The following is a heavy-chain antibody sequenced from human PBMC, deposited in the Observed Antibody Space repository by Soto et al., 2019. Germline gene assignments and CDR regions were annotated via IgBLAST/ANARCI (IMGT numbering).Heavy chain of an antibody. CDR1: GFSLNNARVA. CDR2: ILSNDET. Sequence: QVTLKESGPVVVKPTETLTLTCTVSGFSLNNARVAVSWIRQPPGKALEWLAHILSNDETSYNTSLRSRLTISTDTSKSQVCLTMTHMDPEDAATYYCARGLAPKRYYFDYWGQGALVTVSS. V-gene: IGHV2-26*01. J-gene: IGHJ4*02. CDR3: ARGLAPKRYYFDY.